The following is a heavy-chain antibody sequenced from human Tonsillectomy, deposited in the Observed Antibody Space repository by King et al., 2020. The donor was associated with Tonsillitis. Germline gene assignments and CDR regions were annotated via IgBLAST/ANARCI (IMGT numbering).Heavy chain of an antibody. CDR3: TRVRTVGFDAFDI. V-gene: IGHV3-74*01. J-gene: IGHJ3*02. CDR2: IKIYGSST. CDR1: GFTFSCYW. D-gene: IGHD1/OR15-1a*01. Sequence: VQLVDSGGGLVQPGGSLRLSCAASGFTFSCYWMHWVRQAPGKGLVWVARIKIYGSSTSYADSVKGRFTISRDNAKNTLYLQMNSLRAEDTAVYFCTRVRTVGFDAFDIWGQGTMVTVSS.